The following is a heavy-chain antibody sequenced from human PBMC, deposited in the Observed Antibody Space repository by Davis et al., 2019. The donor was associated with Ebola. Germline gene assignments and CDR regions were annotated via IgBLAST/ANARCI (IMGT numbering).Heavy chain of an antibody. V-gene: IGHV4-34*01. J-gene: IGHJ6*03. Sequence: ESLKISCEVSGFTFSGYYWSWIRQSPGKGLEWIGEIRHTGTTNYNPSLNSRVTISLDTSKNQFSLKLTSVTAADTAVYYCTKGGAYCSSGACYGVSLMDVWGKGTTVTVSS. CDR2: IRHTGTT. D-gene: IGHD6-25*01. CDR3: TKGGAYCSSGACYGVSLMDV. CDR1: GFTFSGYY.